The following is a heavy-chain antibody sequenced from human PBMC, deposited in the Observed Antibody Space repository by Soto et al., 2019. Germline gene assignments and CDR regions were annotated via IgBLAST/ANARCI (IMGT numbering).Heavy chain of an antibody. CDR1: GFSFDNYA. CDR2: ISWNGGSV. CDR3: AKDRCSGNSCNSFDY. V-gene: IGHV3-9*01. Sequence: DVQLVESGGGLVQPGGSLRLSCHSPGFSFDNYAMHWVRQAPGKGLEWVSGISWNGGSVGYAVSVKGRFTISRDNARNSVYLQMNSLRTEDTAFYYCAKDRCSGNSCNSFDYWGQGTLVTVSS. J-gene: IGHJ4*02. D-gene: IGHD2-2*01.